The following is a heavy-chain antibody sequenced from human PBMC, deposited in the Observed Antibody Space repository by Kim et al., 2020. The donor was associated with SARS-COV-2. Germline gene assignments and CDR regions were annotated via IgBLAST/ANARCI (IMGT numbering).Heavy chain of an antibody. D-gene: IGHD2-8*01. CDR2: INGDERTT. J-gene: IGHJ4*02. CDR1: GFTFSIYW. V-gene: IGHV3-74*01. CDR3: ARGGVSAGLDY. Sequence: GGSLRLSCAASGFTFSIYWMYWVRQSPGKGLVWVSLINGDERTTTYADSVKGRFTISRDNAKNTPYLQMNSLSAEDTAVYYCARGGVSAGLDYWGQGTLV.